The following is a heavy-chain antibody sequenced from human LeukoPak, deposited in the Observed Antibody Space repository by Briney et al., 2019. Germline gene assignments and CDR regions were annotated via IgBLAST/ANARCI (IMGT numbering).Heavy chain of an antibody. V-gene: IGHV4-61*09. D-gene: IGHD2-15*01. CDR3: ARAACSGGSCSFDP. J-gene: IGHJ5*02. Sequence: PSQTLSLTXTVSGGSISSGSYYWSWIRQPAGKGLEWIGHIYTSGSTNYNPSLKSRVTISVDTSKNQFSLKLSSVTAADTAVYYCARAACSGGSCSFDPWGQGNLVTVSS. CDR1: GGSISSGSYY. CDR2: IYTSGST.